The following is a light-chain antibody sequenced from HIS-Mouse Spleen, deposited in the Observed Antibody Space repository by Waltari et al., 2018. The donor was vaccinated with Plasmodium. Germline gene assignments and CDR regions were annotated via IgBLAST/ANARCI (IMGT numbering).Light chain of an antibody. Sequence: QSALTQPASVSGSPGQSITISCTGTSSAVGGYNYVSWYQQHPGKAPKRMIYDVSNRPSGGSNRFSGSRSGNTASLTISGLQAEDEADYYCSSYTSSSTLVFGGGTKLTVL. V-gene: IGLV2-14*03. CDR3: SSYTSSSTLV. CDR1: SSAVGGYNY. CDR2: DVS. J-gene: IGLJ2*01.